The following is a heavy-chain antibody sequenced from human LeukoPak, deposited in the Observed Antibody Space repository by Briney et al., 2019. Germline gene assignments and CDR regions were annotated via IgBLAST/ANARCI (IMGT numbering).Heavy chain of an antibody. CDR3: AKLIRRRSPPLDAFDI. D-gene: IGHD3-3*02. J-gene: IGHJ3*02. CDR1: GFTFSSYA. CDR2: ISGSGGST. V-gene: IGHV3-23*01. Sequence: GGSLRLSCAASGFTFSSYAMSWVRQAPGKGLEWVSAISGSGGSTYYADSVKGRFTISRDNSKNTLYLQMNSLRAEDTAVYYCAKLIRRRSPPLDAFDIWGQGTMVTVSS.